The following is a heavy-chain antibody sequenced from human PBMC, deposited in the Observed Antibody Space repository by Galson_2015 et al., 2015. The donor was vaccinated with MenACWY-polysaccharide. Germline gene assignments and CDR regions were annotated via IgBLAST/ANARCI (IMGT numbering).Heavy chain of an antibody. J-gene: IGHJ4*02. CDR3: AKDRVATSTDPDY. V-gene: IGHV3-30-3*01. D-gene: IGHD2-15*01. Sequence: SLRLSCAASEFTFSSYAMHWVRQAPGKGLEWVAVISYNGNNIYYADSVKGRFTISRDNSKSTLYLQMNSLRAEDTAVYYCAKDRVATSTDPDYWGQGTLVTVSS. CDR2: ISYNGNNI. CDR1: EFTFSSYA.